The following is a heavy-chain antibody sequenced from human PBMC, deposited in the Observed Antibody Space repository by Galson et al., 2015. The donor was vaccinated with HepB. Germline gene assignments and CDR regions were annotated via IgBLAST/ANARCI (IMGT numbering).Heavy chain of an antibody. V-gene: IGHV1-8*01. CDR2: MKPKSGDK. CDR3: TIAGGAFPVIEDHRVSFKYRVFWSDP. Sequence: SVKVSCKASGYRFIDNDINWVRQATGQGLEWMGWMKPKSGDKGYAQKFQGRVTMPSNTSISTAFLELSSLKSDDTAVYYCTIAGGAFPVIEDHRVSFKYRVFWSDPWGQGTPVTVSS. D-gene: IGHD5/OR15-5a*01. J-gene: IGHJ5*02. CDR1: GYRFIDND.